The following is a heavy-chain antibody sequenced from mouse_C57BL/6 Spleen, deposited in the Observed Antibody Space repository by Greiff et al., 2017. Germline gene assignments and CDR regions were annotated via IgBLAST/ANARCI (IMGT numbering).Heavy chain of an antibody. CDR1: GYTFPSYW. V-gene: IGHV1-69*01. Sequence: QVQLQQPGAELVMPGASVKLSCKASGYTFPSYWMHWVKQRPDQGLAWIGELDPSDSYTNYNQKLKGKSTLTVDKSSSTAYMQLSSLTSEDSAVYYCARTEEDYDYDDGAWFAYWGQGTLVTVAA. CDR3: ARTEEDYDYDDGAWFAY. CDR2: LDPSDSYT. D-gene: IGHD2-4*01. J-gene: IGHJ3*01.